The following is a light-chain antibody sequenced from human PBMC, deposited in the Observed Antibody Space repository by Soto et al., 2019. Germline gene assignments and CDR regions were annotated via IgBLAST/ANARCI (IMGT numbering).Light chain of an antibody. CDR2: GTS. Sequence: EIGLTQSPGTLSLSPGERATLSCRASQSVSSYYLAWYQQKPGQAPRLLIYGTSSRATGIPDRFSGSGSGTDFTLTISSLQPDDFATYYCQHYNSYSEAFGQGTKVDIK. V-gene: IGKV3-20*01. CDR3: QHYNSYSEA. J-gene: IGKJ1*01. CDR1: QSVSSYY.